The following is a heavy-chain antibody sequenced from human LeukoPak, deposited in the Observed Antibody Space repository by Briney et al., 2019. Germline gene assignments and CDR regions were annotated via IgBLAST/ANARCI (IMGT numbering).Heavy chain of an antibody. CDR3: AREGSNWCWYFDL. CDR2: IKQDGSEK. Sequence: TGGSLRLSCAASGFTFSSYWMSWVRQAPGKGLEWVANIKQDGSEKYYVDSVKGRFTISRDNAKSSLYLQMNSLRAEDTAVYFCAREGSNWCWYFDLWGRGTLVTVSS. J-gene: IGHJ2*01. V-gene: IGHV3-7*01. CDR1: GFTFSSYW. D-gene: IGHD6-13*01.